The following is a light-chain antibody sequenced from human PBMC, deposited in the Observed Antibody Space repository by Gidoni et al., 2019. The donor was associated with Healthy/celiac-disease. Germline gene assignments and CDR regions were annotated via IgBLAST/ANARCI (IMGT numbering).Light chain of an antibody. Sequence: DIQMTQSPSSLSASVGDSVTITCRASQSISSYLNWSQQKPGKAPKLLIYAASSLQSGVPSRFSGSGSGTDFTLNISSLQPEDFATYYCQQSYSTPQTFGQGTKLEIK. CDR3: QQSYSTPQT. CDR1: QSISSY. CDR2: AAS. J-gene: IGKJ2*01. V-gene: IGKV1-39*01.